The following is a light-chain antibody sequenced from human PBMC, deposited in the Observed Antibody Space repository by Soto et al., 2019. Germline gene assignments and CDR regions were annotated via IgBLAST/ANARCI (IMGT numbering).Light chain of an antibody. CDR2: GAF. CDR1: QSISSR. J-gene: IGKJ4*01. Sequence: DIPMTQSPSSLSASVGDRVTITCRASQSISSRLNWYQQKPGKAPKLLIYGAFTLQSGVPSRFSGSGSGTEFTLTISSLQPDDFATYYCQHSYEVPLTFAGGTKVEIK. V-gene: IGKV1-39*01. CDR3: QHSYEVPLT.